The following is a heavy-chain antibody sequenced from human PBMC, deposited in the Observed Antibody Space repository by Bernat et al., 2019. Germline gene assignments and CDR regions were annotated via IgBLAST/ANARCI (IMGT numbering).Heavy chain of an antibody. CDR1: GGTFSSYA. V-gene: IGHV1-69*01. D-gene: IGHD6-19*01. CDR3: AKRQAVAGTYYFDY. Sequence: QVQLVQSGAEVKKPGSSVKVSCKASGGTFSSYAISWVRQAPGQGLEWMGGIIPIFGTANYAQKFQGRVTITADESTSTAYMELSSLRAEDTAVYYCAKRQAVAGTYYFDYWGQGTLVTVSS. CDR2: IIPIFGTA. J-gene: IGHJ4*02.